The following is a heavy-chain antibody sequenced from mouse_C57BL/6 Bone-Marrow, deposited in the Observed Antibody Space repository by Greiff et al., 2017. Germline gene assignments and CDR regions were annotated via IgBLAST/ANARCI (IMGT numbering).Heavy chain of an antibody. V-gene: IGHV1-50*01. CDR2: IDPSDSYT. CDR1: GYTFTSYW. CDR3: ASGYYGIAMDY. D-gene: IGHD2-3*01. J-gene: IGHJ4*01. Sequence: QVQLQQPGAELVKPGASVKLSCKASGYTFTSYWMQWVKQRPGQGLEWIGEIDPSDSYTNYNQKFKGKATLTVDTSSSTAYMQLRSLTSEDSAVYYCASGYYGIAMDYWGQGTSVTVSS.